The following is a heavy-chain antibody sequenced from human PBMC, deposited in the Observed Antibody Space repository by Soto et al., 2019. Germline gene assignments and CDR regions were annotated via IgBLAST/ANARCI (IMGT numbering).Heavy chain of an antibody. CDR2: FDPEDGET. V-gene: IGHV1-24*01. Sequence: RASVKVSCKVSGYTLTELSMHWVRQAPGKGLEWMGGFDPEDGETIYAQKFQGRVTMTEDTSTDTAYMELSSLRSEDTAVYYCATDSQQLVPGYYYYGMDVWGQGTTVTVSS. J-gene: IGHJ6*02. CDR1: GYTLTELS. D-gene: IGHD6-13*01. CDR3: ATDSQQLVPGYYYYGMDV.